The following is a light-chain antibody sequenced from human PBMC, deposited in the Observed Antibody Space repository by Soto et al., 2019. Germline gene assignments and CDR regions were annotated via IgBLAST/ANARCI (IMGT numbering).Light chain of an antibody. CDR1: NTDVGGYNY. CDR3: ASYGGNNNLL. J-gene: IGLJ2*01. CDR2: EVS. Sequence: QSVLTQPPSASGSPGQSVTISCTGTNTDVGGYNYVSWYQQHPGKAPKLMMFEVSKRPSGVPDRFSGSKFGNTASLTVSGLQAEDEADYYCASYGGNNNLLFGGGTKVTVL. V-gene: IGLV2-8*01.